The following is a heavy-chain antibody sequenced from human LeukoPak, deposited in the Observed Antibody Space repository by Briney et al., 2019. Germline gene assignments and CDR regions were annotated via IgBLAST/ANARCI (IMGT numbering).Heavy chain of an antibody. CDR2: IIPIFGTT. CDR1: GGTFSTYA. J-gene: IGHJ4*02. D-gene: IGHD6-13*01. CDR3: ARGNSSSWEFDF. V-gene: IGHV1-69*13. Sequence: GASVKISCKASGGTFSTYAISWVRQAPGQGLEWMGGIIPIFGTTNYAQKFQGRVTIAADESTSTAYMELSSLRPEDTAVYYCARGNSSSWEFDFWGQGTLVTVSS.